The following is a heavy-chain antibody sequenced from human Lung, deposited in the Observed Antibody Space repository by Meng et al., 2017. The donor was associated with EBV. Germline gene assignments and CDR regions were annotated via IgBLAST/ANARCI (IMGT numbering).Heavy chain of an antibody. V-gene: IGHV6-1*01. CDR2: TYYRSKWYN. CDR3: TREKIATYQYNGMDV. Sequence: QVQLQQSGPGLVKPSQTLSLTRAIPGDSVSSNSATWNWIRQSPSRGLEWLGRTYYRSKWYNHYAVSVKSRISINSDTSKNQFSLQLNSVISEDTAVYYCTREKIATYQYNGMDVWGQGSTVTVSS. J-gene: IGHJ6*02. CDR1: GDSVSSNSAT. D-gene: IGHD2-2*01.